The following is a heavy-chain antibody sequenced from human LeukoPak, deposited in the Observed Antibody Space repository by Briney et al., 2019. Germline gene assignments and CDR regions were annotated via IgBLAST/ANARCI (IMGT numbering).Heavy chain of an antibody. D-gene: IGHD2-15*01. CDR2: INPNSGGT. Sequence: ASVKVSCKASGYIFTGYYMHWVRQAPGQGLEWMGWINPNSGGTNYAQKFQGRATMTRDTSITTAYMELSRLRSDDTAVYYCAPLGYCSGGTCYNGDWGQGTLVTVSS. CDR3: APLGYCSGGTCYNGD. V-gene: IGHV1-2*02. J-gene: IGHJ4*02. CDR1: GYIFTGYY.